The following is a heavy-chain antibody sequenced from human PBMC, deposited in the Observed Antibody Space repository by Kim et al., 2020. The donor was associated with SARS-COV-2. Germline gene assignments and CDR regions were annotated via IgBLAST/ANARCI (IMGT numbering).Heavy chain of an antibody. CDR3: AKMMVRTTYDI. CDR2: T. J-gene: IGHJ3*02. Sequence: TYYAEPVQGRFPISRDNSKNTLYLQLNSLRAEDTAIYYCAKMMVRTTYDIWGLGTLVTVSS. V-gene: IGHV3-23*01. D-gene: IGHD3-10*01.